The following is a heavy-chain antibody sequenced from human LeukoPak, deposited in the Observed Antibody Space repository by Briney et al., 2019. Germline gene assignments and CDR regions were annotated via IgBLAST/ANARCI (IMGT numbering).Heavy chain of an antibody. D-gene: IGHD2-15*01. CDR2: MNPNTGNT. Sequence: GASVKVSCKASGYTFTSYDINWVRQATGQGLEWMGWMNPNTGNTDYAQKFQGRVTMTRNTSISTAYMELSSLTSGDTAVYYCARGMAHLLFYGVDVWGQGTTVTVSS. CDR3: ARGMAHLLFYGVDV. V-gene: IGHV1-8*01. J-gene: IGHJ6*02. CDR1: GYTFTSYD.